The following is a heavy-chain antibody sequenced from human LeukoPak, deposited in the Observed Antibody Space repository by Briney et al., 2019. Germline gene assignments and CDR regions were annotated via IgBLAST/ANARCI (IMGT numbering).Heavy chain of an antibody. V-gene: IGHV4-61*02. Sequence: SQTLSLTCTVSGGSISSGSYYWSWIRQPAGKGLEWIGRIYTSGSTNYNPSLKSRVTISVDTSKNQFSLKLSFVTAADTAVYYCARGITMKGDWFDPWGQGTLVTVSS. CDR2: IYTSGST. J-gene: IGHJ5*02. CDR1: GGSISSGSYY. CDR3: ARGITMKGDWFDP. D-gene: IGHD3-22*01.